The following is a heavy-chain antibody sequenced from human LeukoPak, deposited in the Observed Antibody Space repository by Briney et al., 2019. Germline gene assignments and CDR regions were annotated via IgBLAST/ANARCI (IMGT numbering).Heavy chain of an antibody. V-gene: IGHV3-74*01. D-gene: IGHD3-10*01. CDR2: INGDGSTT. Sequence: GGSLRLSCAASGFTLSDYWMHWVRQAPGTGLVWVSRINGDGSTTTYADSEKGRFTVSRDNAKNSLYLQMNSLRAEDTAVYYCAGHSGRGSDYWGQGTLVTVSS. J-gene: IGHJ4*02. CDR1: GFTLSDYW. CDR3: AGHSGRGSDY.